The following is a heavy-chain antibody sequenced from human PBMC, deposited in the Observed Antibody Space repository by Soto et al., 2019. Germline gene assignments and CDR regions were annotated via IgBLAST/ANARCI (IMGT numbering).Heavy chain of an antibody. J-gene: IGHJ4*02. D-gene: IGHD5-18*01. CDR3: ASEWRHDGLDY. V-gene: IGHV3-30-3*01. Sequence: GGSLRLSCAASGFTSSSYTMHWVRQARGKGLEWVAVISYEGSNKYYADSVKGRFIISRDNSKGTLYLQMNSLRAEDTAVYYCASEWRHDGLDYWGQGTLVTVSS. CDR1: GFTSSSYT. CDR2: ISYEGSNK.